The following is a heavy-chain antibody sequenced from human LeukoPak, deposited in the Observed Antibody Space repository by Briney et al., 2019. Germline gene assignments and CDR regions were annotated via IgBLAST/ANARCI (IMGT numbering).Heavy chain of an antibody. CDR3: ARATYYYDSSGYYTGNWFDP. CDR2: IYYSGST. J-gene: IGHJ5*02. V-gene: IGHV4-34*01. CDR1: GGSFSGYY. Sequence: SETLSLTCAVYGGSFSGYYWSWIRQPPGKGLEWIGSIYYSGSTYYNPSLKSRVTISVDTSKNQFSLKLSSVTAADTAVYYCARATYYYDSSGYYTGNWFDPWGQGTLVTVSS. D-gene: IGHD3-22*01.